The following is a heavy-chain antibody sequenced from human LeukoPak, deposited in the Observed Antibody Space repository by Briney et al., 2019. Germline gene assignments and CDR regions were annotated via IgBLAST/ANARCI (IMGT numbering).Heavy chain of an antibody. CDR3: AKGPFWSGSQSYYYYMDV. Sequence: SETLSLTCTVSGYSISSGYYWGWIRQPPGKGLEWIGSIYHSGSTYYNPSLKSRVTISVDTSKNQFSLKLSSVTAADTALYYCAKGPFWSGSQSYYYYMDVWGKGTTVTVSS. J-gene: IGHJ6*03. CDR2: IYHSGST. D-gene: IGHD3-3*01. V-gene: IGHV4-38-2*02. CDR1: GYSISSGYY.